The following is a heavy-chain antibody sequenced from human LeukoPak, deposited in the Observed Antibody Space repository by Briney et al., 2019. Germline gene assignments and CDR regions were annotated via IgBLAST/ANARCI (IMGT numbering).Heavy chain of an antibody. J-gene: IGHJ5*02. CDR1: GGSISSSNW. D-gene: IGHD4-17*01. Sequence: SGTLSLTCAVSGGSISSSNWWSWVRQPPGKGLEWIGEIYHSGSTNYNPSLKSRVTMSVDKSKNQFSLKLSSVTAADTAVYYCARAGDYGDYGGWFDPRGQGTLVTVSS. V-gene: IGHV4-4*02. CDR2: IYHSGST. CDR3: ARAGDYGDYGGWFDP.